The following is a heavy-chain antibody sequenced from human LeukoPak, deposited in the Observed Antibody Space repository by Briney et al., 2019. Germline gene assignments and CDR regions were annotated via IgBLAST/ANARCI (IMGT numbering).Heavy chain of an antibody. CDR2: IVPVIDIA. CDR1: GGTLSSYS. D-gene: IGHD3-16*01. V-gene: IGHV1-69*10. CDR3: ARDGHEGGNSYNYGLDV. J-gene: IGHJ6*02. Sequence: GASVKVSCKASGGTLSSYSVSWVRRAPGQGLEWMGRIVPVIDIANYAQRFQGRVTITADRSTTTVYMELSSLRPDDTGIYYCARDGHEGGNSYNYGLDVWGQGTAVTVSS.